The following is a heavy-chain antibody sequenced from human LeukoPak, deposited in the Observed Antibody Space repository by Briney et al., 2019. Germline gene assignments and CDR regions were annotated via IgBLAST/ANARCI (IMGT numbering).Heavy chain of an antibody. V-gene: IGHV1-18*01. CDR2: ISAYNGNT. Sequence: ASVKVSCKASGYTFTSYGISWVRQAPGQGLEWMGWISAYNGNTNYAQKLQGRVTMTTDTSTSTAYMELRSLRSDDTAVYYCARGAIVVVPAAMGRIAAAGAGDYWGQGTLVTVSS. CDR1: GYTFTSYG. D-gene: IGHD2-2*01. CDR3: ARGAIVVVPAAMGRIAAAGAGDY. J-gene: IGHJ4*02.